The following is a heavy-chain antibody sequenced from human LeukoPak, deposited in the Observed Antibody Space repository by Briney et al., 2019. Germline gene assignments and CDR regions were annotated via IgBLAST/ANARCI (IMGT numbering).Heavy chain of an antibody. J-gene: IGHJ3*02. V-gene: IGHV4-39*07. D-gene: IGHD1-26*01. CDR1: SGSISSSSYY. CDR2: IYYSGST. Sequence: SETLSLTCTISSGSISSSSYYWGWIRQPPGKGLEWIGSIYYSGSTYYNPSLKSRVTISVDTSKNQFSLKLSSVTAADTAVYYCARTSSDSGSYSYAFDIWGQGTMVTVSS. CDR3: ARTSSDSGSYSYAFDI.